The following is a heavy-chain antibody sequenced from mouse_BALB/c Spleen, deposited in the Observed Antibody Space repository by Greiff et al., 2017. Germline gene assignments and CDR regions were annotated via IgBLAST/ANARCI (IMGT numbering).Heavy chain of an antibody. CDR3: ARVDPGMDY. J-gene: IGHJ4*01. CDR1: GFTFSSYA. CDR2: ISSGGSYT. Sequence: EVHLVESGGGLVKPGGSLKLSCAASGFTFSSYAMSWVRQTPEKRLEWVATISSGGSYTYYPDSVKGRFTISRDNAKNTLYLQMSSLRSEDTAMYYCARVDPGMDYWGQGTSVTVSS. V-gene: IGHV5-9-3*01.